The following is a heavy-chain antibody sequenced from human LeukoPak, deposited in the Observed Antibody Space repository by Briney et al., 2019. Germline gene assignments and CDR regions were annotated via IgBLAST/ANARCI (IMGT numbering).Heavy chain of an antibody. CDR3: AKHWYYDILTGYSPLFDY. J-gene: IGHJ4*02. D-gene: IGHD3-9*01. V-gene: IGHV3-23*01. Sequence: GGSLRLSCAASGFTFSSYAMSWVRQAPGKGLEWVSAISGSGGSTYYADSVKGRFTISRDNSKNTLFLQMNSLRAEDTAVYSCAKHWYYDILTGYSPLFDYWGQGTLVTVSS. CDR2: ISGSGGST. CDR1: GFTFSSYA.